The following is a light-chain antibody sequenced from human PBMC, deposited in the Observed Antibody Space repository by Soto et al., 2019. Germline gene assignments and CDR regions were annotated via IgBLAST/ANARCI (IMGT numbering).Light chain of an antibody. CDR2: AAS. CDR3: QQSHGIPYT. CDR1: QTISSY. J-gene: IGKJ2*01. V-gene: IGKV1-39*01. Sequence: DIQMTQSPSSLSASVGDRVTITCRASQTISSYFNWYQQKPRKAPKLLIYAASSLQSGVPSRFSGSGSGTDFTLTISSLQPEDFATYYCQQSHGIPYTFGQGTKLEIK.